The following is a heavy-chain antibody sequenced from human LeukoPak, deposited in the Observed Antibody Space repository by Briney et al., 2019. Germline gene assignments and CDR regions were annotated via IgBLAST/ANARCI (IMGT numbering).Heavy chain of an antibody. Sequence: GASVKVSCKASGGTFSSYAISWVRQAPGQGLEWMGGIIPIFGTANYAQKFQGRVTITADESTSTAYMELSSLRSEDTAVYYRARDPDGYCSSTSCYPVFDYWGQGTLVTVSS. CDR2: IIPIFGTA. D-gene: IGHD2-2*01. V-gene: IGHV1-69*13. J-gene: IGHJ4*02. CDR1: GGTFSSYA. CDR3: ARDPDGYCSSTSCYPVFDY.